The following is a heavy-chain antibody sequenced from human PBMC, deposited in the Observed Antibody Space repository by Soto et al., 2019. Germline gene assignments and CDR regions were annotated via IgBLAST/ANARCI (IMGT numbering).Heavy chain of an antibody. V-gene: IGHV1-8*01. Sequence: ASVKVSCKASGYTFTSYDINWVRQATGQGLEWMGWMNPNSGNTGYAQKFQGRVSMTRNTSVSTAYMELSSLRSEDTAVYYCARASSGSAGFDYWGQGTLVTVSS. J-gene: IGHJ4*02. CDR2: MNPNSGNT. D-gene: IGHD6-6*01. CDR3: ARASSGSAGFDY. CDR1: GYTFTSYD.